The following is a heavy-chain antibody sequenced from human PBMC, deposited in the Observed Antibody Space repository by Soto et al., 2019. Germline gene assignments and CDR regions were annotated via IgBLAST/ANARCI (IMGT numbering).Heavy chain of an antibody. Sequence: GASVKVACKASGGTFSSYAISWVRQAPGQGLEWMGGIIPVFGTGIYAQKLQGRVTITADKSTNTAYMELSSLRYEDTAVYFCARVSGPGEYTYGLDYWGKGTVVTVST. CDR1: GGTFSSYA. D-gene: IGHD5-18*01. V-gene: IGHV1-69*06. CDR3: ARVSGPGEYTYGLDY. CDR2: IIPVFGTG. J-gene: IGHJ4*02.